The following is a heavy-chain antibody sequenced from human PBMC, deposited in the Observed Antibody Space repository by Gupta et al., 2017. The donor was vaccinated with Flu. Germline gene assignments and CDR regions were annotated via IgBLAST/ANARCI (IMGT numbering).Heavy chain of an antibody. J-gene: IGHJ2*01. CDR3: AKSTGRANWYFDL. D-gene: IGHD2-15*01. V-gene: IGHV3-23*01. CDR2: ISGSGGST. Sequence: RQAPGKVLEWVSTISGSGGSTYYADSVKGRFTISRDNSKNTLYLQMNSLRAEDTAVYYCAKSTGRANWYFDLWGRGTLVSVSS.